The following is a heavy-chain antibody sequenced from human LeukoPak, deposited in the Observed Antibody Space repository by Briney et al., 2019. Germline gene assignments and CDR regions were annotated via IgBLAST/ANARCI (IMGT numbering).Heavy chain of an antibody. D-gene: IGHD3-16*01. CDR1: GFILSNHW. CDR3: ARGGGLDV. J-gene: IGHJ6*02. Sequence: PGSSLRLSCAASGFILSNHWMTWVRQAPGKGPEWVANMNKDGSEKYYVDSVKGRFTISRDTAKNSLYLQMNNLRAEDTALYYCARGGGLDVWGQGATVTVSS. V-gene: IGHV3-7*03. CDR2: MNKDGSEK.